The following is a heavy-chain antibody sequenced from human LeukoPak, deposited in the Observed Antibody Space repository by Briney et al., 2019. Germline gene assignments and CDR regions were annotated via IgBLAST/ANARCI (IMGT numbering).Heavy chain of an antibody. Sequence: SETLSLTCTVSGGSISTSNYYWGWIRQPPGKGLEWIGNIFYSGSTYYSPSLKSRVTISLDTSRNQFSLKLSSVTAADTAVYYCARDEYYYGSGIKSHWGQGTLVTVSS. CDR3: ARDEYYYGSGIKSH. J-gene: IGHJ4*02. V-gene: IGHV4-39*07. CDR1: GGSISTSNYY. CDR2: IFYSGST. D-gene: IGHD3-10*01.